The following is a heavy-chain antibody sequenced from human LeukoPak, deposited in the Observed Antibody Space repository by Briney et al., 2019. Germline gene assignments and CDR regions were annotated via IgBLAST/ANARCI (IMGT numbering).Heavy chain of an antibody. Sequence: GSLILSCEASGFTCSTFWMQWVRQAPGKGLISVSRIKSDGTGAAYAASVKGRFTISRDNAKNTLYLQMNSLGVEDTAVYYCARDGDWVGGSIDYWGQGTLVTVSS. CDR3: ARDGDWVGGSIDY. V-gene: IGHV3-74*01. CDR2: IKSDGTGA. CDR1: GFTCSTFW. D-gene: IGHD2-21*01. J-gene: IGHJ4*02.